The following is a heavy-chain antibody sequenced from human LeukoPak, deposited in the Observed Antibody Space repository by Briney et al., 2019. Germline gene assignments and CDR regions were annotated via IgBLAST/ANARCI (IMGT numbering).Heavy chain of an antibody. J-gene: IGHJ4*02. CDR3: ARDSGWLHLDY. Sequence: SETLSLTCTVSGGSISSGGYYWSWIRQPPGKGLEWIGYIYHSGSTYYNPSLKSRVTISVDRSKNQFSLKLSSVTAADTAVYYCARDSGWLHLDYWGQGTLVTVSS. CDR1: GGSISSGGYY. D-gene: IGHD3-22*01. CDR2: IYHSGST. V-gene: IGHV4-30-2*01.